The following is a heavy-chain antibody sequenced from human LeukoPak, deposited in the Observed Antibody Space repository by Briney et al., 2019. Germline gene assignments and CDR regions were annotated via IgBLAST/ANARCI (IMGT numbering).Heavy chain of an antibody. V-gene: IGHV5-51*01. J-gene: IGHJ4*02. Sequence: GASLQISCKGSGYSFTSYWIGWVRQLPGKGLEWMGIIYPGDSDTRYSPSFQGQVTISADKSISTAYLQWSSLKASDTAMHYCARHPTVAGGFDYWGQGTLVTVSS. CDR1: GYSFTSYW. D-gene: IGHD6-19*01. CDR3: ARHPTVAGGFDY. CDR2: IYPGDSDT.